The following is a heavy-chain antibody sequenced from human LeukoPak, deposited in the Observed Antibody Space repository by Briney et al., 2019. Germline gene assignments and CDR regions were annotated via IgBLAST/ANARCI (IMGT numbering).Heavy chain of an antibody. V-gene: IGHV3-23*01. D-gene: IGHD4-17*01. Sequence: QPGGSLRLSCAASGFTFSSYAMSWVRQAPGKGLEWVSAISGSGGSTYYADSVKGRFTISRDNSKNTLNLQMNSLRAEDTAVYYCAKETTVTAYYYYYYGMDIWGQGTTVTVSS. CDR1: GFTFSSYA. CDR3: AKETTVTAYYYYYYGMDI. CDR2: ISGSGGST. J-gene: IGHJ6*02.